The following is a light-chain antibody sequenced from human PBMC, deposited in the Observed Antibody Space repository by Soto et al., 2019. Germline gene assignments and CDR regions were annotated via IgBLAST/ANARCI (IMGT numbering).Light chain of an antibody. CDR2: LNRDGSH. CDR3: QTWDTVVV. J-gene: IGLJ2*01. CDR1: RGHSDYG. V-gene: IGLV4-69*01. Sequence: QSVLTQSPSASASLGASVNLTCTLSRGHSDYGIAWHQQQPDKGPRYLMKLNRDGSHNKGDGIPDRFSGSSSVAERYLIISSLQADDEADYYCQTWDTVVVFGGGTKVTVL.